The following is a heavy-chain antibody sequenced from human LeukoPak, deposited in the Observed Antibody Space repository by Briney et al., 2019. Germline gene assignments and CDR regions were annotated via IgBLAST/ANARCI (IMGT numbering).Heavy chain of an antibody. V-gene: IGHV3-21*01. D-gene: IGHD4-17*01. CDR2: ISSSSSYI. Sequence: GGSLRLSCAASGFTFSSYSMNWVRQAPGKGLEWVSSISSSSSYIYYADSVKGRFTISRDNAKNSLYLQMNSLRAEDTVVYYCASNILHDYGDYGGALDYYYYGMDVWGQGTTVTVSS. CDR3: ASNILHDYGDYGGALDYYYYGMDV. J-gene: IGHJ6*02. CDR1: GFTFSSYS.